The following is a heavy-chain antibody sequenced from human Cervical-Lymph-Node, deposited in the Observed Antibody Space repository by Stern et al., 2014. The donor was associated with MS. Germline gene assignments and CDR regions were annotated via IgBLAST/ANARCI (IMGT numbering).Heavy chain of an antibody. V-gene: IGHV5-51*01. CDR2: IYPGDSDP. CDR3: ARLLTTVSHYFDY. Sequence: EVQLEESGAEVKKPGESLKISCKGSGYSFTSYWIGWVRQMPGKGLEGRGIIYPGDSDPRYSPSFQGQVTISADKSISTAYLQWSSLKASDTAMYYCARLLTTVSHYFDYWGQGTLVTVSS. J-gene: IGHJ4*02. D-gene: IGHD4-11*01. CDR1: GYSFTSYW.